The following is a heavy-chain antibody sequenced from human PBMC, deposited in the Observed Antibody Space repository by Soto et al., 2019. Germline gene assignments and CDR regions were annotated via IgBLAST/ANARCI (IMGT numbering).Heavy chain of an antibody. CDR1: GFTFSSYG. CDR2: ISYDGSNK. J-gene: IGHJ4*02. Sequence: PGGSLRLSCAASGFTFSSYGMHWVRQAPGKGLEWVAVISYDGSNKYYADSVKGRFTISRDNSKNTLYLQMNSLRAEDTAVYYCAKEVPDSGSDYWGQGTLVTVSS. D-gene: IGHD1-26*01. V-gene: IGHV3-30*18. CDR3: AKEVPDSGSDY.